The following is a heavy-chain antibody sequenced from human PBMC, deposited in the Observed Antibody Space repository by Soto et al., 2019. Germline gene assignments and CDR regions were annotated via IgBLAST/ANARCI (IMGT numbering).Heavy chain of an antibody. D-gene: IGHD6-19*01. CDR2: IFPGDSET. J-gene: IGHJ4*02. Sequence: HGESLKISCKASGSSFASQWIGWVRQVPGKGLEWMGVIFPGDSETRYSPSFQGQVTISADKSITAAYLQWSSLKASDTAMYYCARPISGWFCAYWGQGTQGSVSA. V-gene: IGHV5-51*01. CDR3: ARPISGWFCAY. CDR1: GSSFASQW.